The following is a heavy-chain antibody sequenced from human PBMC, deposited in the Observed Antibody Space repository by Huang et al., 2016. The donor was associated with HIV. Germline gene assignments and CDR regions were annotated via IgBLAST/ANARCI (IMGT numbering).Heavy chain of an antibody. V-gene: IGHV1-18*04. CDR2: ISTNNGDT. CDR3: GGSSGYWSFDY. J-gene: IGHJ4*02. Sequence: QVQLVQSGGEVTKPGASVKVSCKASDYTFTSYGISWVRQAPGQGLEWMGWISTNNGDTNSAQKFQGRVTMTTDTSTSTAYMELRRLRSDDTAVYYCGGSSGYWSFDYWGQGTLVTVSS. CDR1: DYTFTSYG. D-gene: IGHD3-22*01.